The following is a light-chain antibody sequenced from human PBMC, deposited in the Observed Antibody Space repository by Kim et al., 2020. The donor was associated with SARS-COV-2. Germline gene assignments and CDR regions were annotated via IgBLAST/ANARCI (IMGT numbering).Light chain of an antibody. V-gene: IGLV3-9*01. CDR1: TIGGKV. CDR3: QIWDSSKAV. Sequence: ALGIAATITCGGNTIGGKVLHWYQQKPGQAPVLVIYRDSSRPSGIPQRFSGSNSGNTATLTISRAQAGDEADYYCQIWDSSKAVFGGGTQLTVL. J-gene: IGLJ3*02. CDR2: RDS.